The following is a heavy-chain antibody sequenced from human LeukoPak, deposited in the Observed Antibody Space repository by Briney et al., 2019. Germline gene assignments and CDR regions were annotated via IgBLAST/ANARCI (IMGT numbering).Heavy chain of an antibody. CDR3: AKGRCSGPGCDSFDY. Sequence: GGSLRLSCAASGLVFGKYAMAWVRQAPGKGLECVSIISDDSSFTYYLDSVKGRSTIFRDNSKNTLYLRMNSLKAEDTAVYYCAKGRCSGPGCDSFDYWGQGTLVTVSS. CDR2: ISDDSSFT. D-gene: IGHD5-12*01. V-gene: IGHV3-23*01. CDR1: GLVFGKYA. J-gene: IGHJ4*02.